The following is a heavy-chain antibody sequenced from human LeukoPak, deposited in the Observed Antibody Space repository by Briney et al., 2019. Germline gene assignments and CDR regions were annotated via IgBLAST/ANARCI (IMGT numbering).Heavy chain of an antibody. CDR2: INPSGGST. Sequence: ASVKVSCKASGYTFTSYYMHWVRQAPGQGLEWMGIINPSGGSTSYAQKFQGRVTMTRDTSTSTVYMELSSLRSEDTAVYYCASQSPWGLPAAPEWGQGTLVTVSS. V-gene: IGHV1-46*01. D-gene: IGHD2-2*01. CDR1: GYTFTSYY. CDR3: ASQSPWGLPAAPE. J-gene: IGHJ4*02.